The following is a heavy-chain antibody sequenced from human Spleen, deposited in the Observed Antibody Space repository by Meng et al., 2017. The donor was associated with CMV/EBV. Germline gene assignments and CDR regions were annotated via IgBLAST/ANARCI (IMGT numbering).Heavy chain of an antibody. CDR2: IYPNSGGA. D-gene: IGHD3-3*01. J-gene: IGHJ6*02. CDR3: AREDSFGDGMDV. V-gene: IGHV1-2*02. Sequence: ASVKVSCKASGYRFTDHYFHWVRQAPGQGLEWMGWIYPNSGGAHYAQKFQGRLTVTRDTSISTGYMELSSLGSDDTAVYYCAREDSFGDGMDVWGQGTTVTVSS. CDR1: GYRFTDHY.